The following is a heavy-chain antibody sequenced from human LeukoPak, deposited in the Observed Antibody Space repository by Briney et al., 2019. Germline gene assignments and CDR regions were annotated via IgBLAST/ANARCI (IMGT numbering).Heavy chain of an antibody. CDR1: GGTFSSYA. J-gene: IGHJ4*02. Sequence: ASVKVSCKASGGTFSSYAISWVRQAPGQGLEGMGGIIPIFGTANYAQKFQGRVTITADESTSTAYMELSSLRSEDTAVYYCARYNGGFGELGFAYWGQGTLVTVSS. D-gene: IGHD3-10*01. V-gene: IGHV1-69*01. CDR3: ARYNGGFGELGFAY. CDR2: IIPIFGTA.